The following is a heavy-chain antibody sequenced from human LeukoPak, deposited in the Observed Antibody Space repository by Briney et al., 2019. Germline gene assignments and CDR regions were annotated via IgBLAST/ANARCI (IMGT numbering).Heavy chain of an antibody. J-gene: IGHJ5*02. CDR2: IYTSGST. CDR1: GGSISSYY. CDR3: ARRDSIAFRSIASSWRWYGGWFDP. Sequence: SETLSLTCTVSGGSISSYYWSWIRQPAGKGLEWIGRIYTSGSTNYNPSLKSRVTMSVDTSKNQFSLKLSSVTAADTAVYYCARRDSIAFRSIASSWRWYGGWFDPWGQGTLVTVSS. V-gene: IGHV4-4*07. D-gene: IGHD4-23*01.